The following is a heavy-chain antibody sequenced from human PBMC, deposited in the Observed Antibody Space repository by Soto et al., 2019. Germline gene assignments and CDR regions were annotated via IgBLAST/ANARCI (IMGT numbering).Heavy chain of an antibody. CDR2: INPSEGRA. D-gene: IGHD4-4*01. V-gene: IGHV1-46*01. CDR1: GYPFTSYH. J-gene: IGHJ5*02. CDR3: ARGREYSFGYNWFDP. Sequence: QVQLVQSGAEVRKPGASVKLSCQTSGYPFTSYHMHWVRQAPGQGLEWMGVINPSEGRARYSQKFQDRVTMTRDTSNSTVYMELSSLRSEDTATYFCARGREYSFGYNWFDPWGQGALVTFSS.